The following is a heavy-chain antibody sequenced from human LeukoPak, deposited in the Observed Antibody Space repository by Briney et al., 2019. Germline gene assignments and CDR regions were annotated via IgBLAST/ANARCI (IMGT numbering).Heavy chain of an antibody. D-gene: IGHD3-9*01. V-gene: IGHV4-4*02. CDR2: IHRAGRT. Sequence: GTLSLTCAVSGVSISSSEWWIWVRQPPAQGLEWIGEIHRAGRTRHNPSLKSRVTISMDYSKNQFPLKLTSVTAADTAIYYCGKTDIYFNPIDYWGPGSLVTVSS. J-gene: IGHJ4*02. CDR1: GVSISSSEW. CDR3: GKTDIYFNPIDY.